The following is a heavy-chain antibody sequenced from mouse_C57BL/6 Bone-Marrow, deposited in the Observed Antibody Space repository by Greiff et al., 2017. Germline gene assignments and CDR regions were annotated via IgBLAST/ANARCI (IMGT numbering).Heavy chain of an antibody. V-gene: IGHV5-17*01. CDR1: GFTFSDYG. Sequence: EVQLMESGGGLVKPGGSLKLSCAASGFTFSDYGMHWVRQAPEKGLEWVAYISSGSSTIYYADTVKGRFTISRDNAKNTLFLQMTSLRSEDTAMYYCAREIYPLYYYAMDYWGQGTSVTVSS. J-gene: IGHJ4*01. CDR2: ISSGSSTI. CDR3: AREIYPLYYYAMDY.